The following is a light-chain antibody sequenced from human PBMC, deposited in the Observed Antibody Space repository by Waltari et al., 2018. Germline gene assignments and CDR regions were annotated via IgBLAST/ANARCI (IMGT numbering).Light chain of an antibody. V-gene: IGLV1-44*01. Sequence: QSVLPPPPSASGTPGQRVTISCSGGSSNIGRYRVSRYHHHPGTAPKVLLFSTDHRPSGVPDRFSGSKSGTSASLAVDGLQSEDEGDYYCSAWDDDLNGLVFGGGTKLTVL. CDR3: SAWDDDLNGLV. J-gene: IGLJ2*01. CDR1: SSNIGRYR. CDR2: STD.